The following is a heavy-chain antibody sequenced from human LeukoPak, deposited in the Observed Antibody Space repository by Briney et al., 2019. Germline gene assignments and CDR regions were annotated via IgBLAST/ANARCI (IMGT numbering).Heavy chain of an antibody. CDR2: ISSSSSTI. CDR1: AFTFSSYS. CDR3: AREYCSGGSCYSDY. D-gene: IGHD2-15*01. J-gene: IGHJ4*02. V-gene: IGHV3-48*01. Sequence: GGSLRLSCAASAFTFSSYSMNWVRQAPGKGLEWVSYISSSSSTIYYADSVKGRFTISRDNAKNSLYLQMNSLRAEDTAVYYCAREYCSGGSCYSDYWGQGTLVTVSS.